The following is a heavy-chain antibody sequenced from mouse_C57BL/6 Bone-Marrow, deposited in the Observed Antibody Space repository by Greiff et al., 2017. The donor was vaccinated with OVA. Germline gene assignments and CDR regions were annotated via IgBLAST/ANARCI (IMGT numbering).Heavy chain of an antibody. J-gene: IGHJ2*01. CDR1: GYTFTDYE. CDR2: IDPETGGT. Sequence: LQESGAELVRPGASVTLSCRASGYTFTDYEMHWVKQTPVHGLEWIGAIDPETGGTAYNQKFKGKAILTADKSSSTAYMELRSLTSEDSAVYYCTRERLHDDWGQGTTLTVSS. V-gene: IGHV1-15*01. D-gene: IGHD3-2*02. CDR3: TRERLHDD.